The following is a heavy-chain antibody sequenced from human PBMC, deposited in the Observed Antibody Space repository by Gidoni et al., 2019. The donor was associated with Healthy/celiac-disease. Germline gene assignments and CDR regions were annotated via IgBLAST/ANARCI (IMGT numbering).Heavy chain of an antibody. Sequence: QVQLVESGGGVVQPGRSLRLSCAASGFTFSSYGMHWVRQAPGKGLGWVAVIWYDGSNKYYADSVKGRFTISRDNSKNTLYLQMNSLRAEDTAVYYCARGWCSSTSCYDGWFDPWGQGTLVTVSS. D-gene: IGHD2-2*01. CDR1: GFTFSSYG. V-gene: IGHV3-33*01. CDR2: IWYDGSNK. CDR3: ARGWCSSTSCYDGWFDP. J-gene: IGHJ5*02.